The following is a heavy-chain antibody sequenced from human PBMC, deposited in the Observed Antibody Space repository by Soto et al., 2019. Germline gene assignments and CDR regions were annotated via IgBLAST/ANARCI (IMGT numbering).Heavy chain of an antibody. V-gene: IGHV4-30-4*01. J-gene: IGHJ4*02. D-gene: IGHD3-10*01. CDR1: GGSISSGDYY. CDR3: ARAQGSGFLFS. Sequence: SETLSLTCTVSGGSISSGDYYWSWIRQPPGKGLEWIGYIYHSGSTYYNPSLKSRVTISVDTSKNQFSLKLSSVTAADTAVYYCARAQGSGFLFSWGQGTLVTV. CDR2: IYHSGST.